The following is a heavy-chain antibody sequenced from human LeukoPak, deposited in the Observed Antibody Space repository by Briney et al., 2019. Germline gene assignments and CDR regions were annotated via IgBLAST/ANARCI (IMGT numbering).Heavy chain of an antibody. D-gene: IGHD4-17*01. CDR2: INHSGST. J-gene: IGHJ4*02. V-gene: IGHV4-34*01. CDR1: GGSFSGYY. CDR3: ASGRLRKRLDY. Sequence: SETLSLTCAVYGGSFSGYYWSWIRQPPGKGLEWIGEINHSGSTNYNPSLKSRVTISVDTSKNQFSLKLSSVTAADTAVYYCASGRLRKRLDYWGQGTLVTVSS.